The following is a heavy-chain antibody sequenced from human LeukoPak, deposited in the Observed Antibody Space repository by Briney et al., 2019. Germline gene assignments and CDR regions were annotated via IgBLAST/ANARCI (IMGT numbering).Heavy chain of an antibody. Sequence: KASETLSLTCAVSGGSISSSNWWSWIRQPAGKGLEWIGRIYTSGSTNYNPSLKSRVTMSVDTSKDQFSLKLSSVTAADTAVYYCAREYYDILTGYYAGIAYFDYWGQGTLVTVSS. CDR1: GGSISSSNW. V-gene: IGHV4-4*07. J-gene: IGHJ4*02. CDR2: IYTSGST. D-gene: IGHD3-9*01. CDR3: AREYYDILTGYYAGIAYFDY.